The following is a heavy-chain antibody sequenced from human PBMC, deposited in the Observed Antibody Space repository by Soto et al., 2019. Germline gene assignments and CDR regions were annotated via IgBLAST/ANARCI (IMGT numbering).Heavy chain of an antibody. CDR2: INAANGDT. CDR3: VRRLVSATGIDWFDL. Sequence: QVQLVQSGTEVKKPGASVKVSCKASGYTFTSYGIHWVRQAPGQRLEWMGWINAANGDTKYSPKFQGRVTITRDTSAIRGYMELSSLTSEDTAVYYGVRRLVSATGIDWFDLWGQGTLVTVSS. CDR1: GYTFTSYG. J-gene: IGHJ5*02. D-gene: IGHD6-13*01. V-gene: IGHV1-3*01.